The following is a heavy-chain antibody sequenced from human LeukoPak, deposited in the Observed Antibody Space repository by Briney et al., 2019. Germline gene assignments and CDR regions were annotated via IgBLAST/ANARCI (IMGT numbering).Heavy chain of an antibody. CDR1: GYTFTGYY. CDR3: ARGVGASGNWFDP. J-gene: IGHJ5*02. V-gene: IGHV1-2*02. Sequence: ASVKLSCKASGYTFTGYYMHWVRQAPGQGLEWMGWINPNSGGTNYAQKFQGRVTMTRDTSISTAYMELSRLRSDDTAVYCCARGVGASGNWFDPWGQGTLVTVSS. D-gene: IGHD1-26*01. CDR2: INPNSGGT.